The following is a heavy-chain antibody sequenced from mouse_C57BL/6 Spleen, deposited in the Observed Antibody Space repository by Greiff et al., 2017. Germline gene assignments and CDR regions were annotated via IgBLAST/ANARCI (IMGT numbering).Heavy chain of an antibody. D-gene: IGHD2-2*01. J-gene: IGHJ3*01. V-gene: IGHV1-72*01. CDR1: GYTFTSYW. CDR2: IDPNSGGT. Sequence: VQLQQPGAELVRPGASVKLSCKASGYTFTSYWMHWVKQRPGRGLEWIGRIDPNSGGTKYNEKFKSKATLTVDKPSSTAYMQLSSLTSEDSAVYYCANYYGYDWFAYWGQGTLVTVSA. CDR3: ANYYGYDWFAY.